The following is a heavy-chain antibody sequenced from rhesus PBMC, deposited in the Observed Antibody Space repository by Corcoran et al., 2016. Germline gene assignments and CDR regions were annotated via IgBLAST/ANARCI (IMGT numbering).Heavy chain of an antibody. CDR3: ADLDRY. J-gene: IGHJ4*01. V-gene: IGHV3S42*01. Sequence: HLVESGGGLAKPGGSLRLSCAASGFTFRDCWLTWVRQTPGKGLEWIATINAGGRNTYYADSVKGRFTISRDNSKNTLSLQMNSLSPEDTAIYYCADLDRYGGQGVLVTVSS. CDR1: GFTFRDCW. CDR2: INAGGRNT.